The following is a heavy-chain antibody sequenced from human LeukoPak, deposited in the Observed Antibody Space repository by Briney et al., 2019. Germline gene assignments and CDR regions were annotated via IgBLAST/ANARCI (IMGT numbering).Heavy chain of an antibody. CDR2: MNPNSGNT. V-gene: IGHV1-8*03. CDR1: GYTFTSYD. Sequence: GVSVKVSCKASGYTFTSYDINWVRQATGQGLEWMGWMNPNSGNTGYAQKFQGRVTITRNTSISTAYMELSSLRSEDTAVYYCARRVYSYYYGSGSSPYYFDYWGQGTLVTVSS. CDR3: ARRVYSYYYGSGSSPYYFDY. J-gene: IGHJ4*02. D-gene: IGHD3-10*01.